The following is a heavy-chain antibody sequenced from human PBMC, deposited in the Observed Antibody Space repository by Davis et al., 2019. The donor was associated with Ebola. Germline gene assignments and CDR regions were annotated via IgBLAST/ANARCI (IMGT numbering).Heavy chain of an antibody. Sequence: PGGSLRLSCSASGFAFRNNAINWVRQAPGKGLEWVSGISGSGARTFYANSVKGRFSISRDNYKDTLYLEINSLGAEDTAVYHCAKDMRSAVPGTPDYWGPGTRVTVSS. J-gene: IGHJ4*02. CDR3: AKDMRSAVPGTPDY. CDR2: ISGSGART. D-gene: IGHD6-19*01. V-gene: IGHV3-23*01. CDR1: GFAFRNNA.